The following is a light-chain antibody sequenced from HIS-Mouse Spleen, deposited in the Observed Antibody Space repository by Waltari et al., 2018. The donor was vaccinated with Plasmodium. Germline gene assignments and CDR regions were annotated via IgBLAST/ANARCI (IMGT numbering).Light chain of an antibody. V-gene: IGLV3-27*01. CDR3: YSAADNNLV. CDR1: VLAKKY. Sequence: SYELTQPSSVSVSPGQTARITCSGDVLAKKYARWFQQKPGRAPVLVLYKDSERPSGLPGRFAGSSPGTTVTLTISGAQVEDEADYYCYSAADNNLVFGGGTKLTVL. J-gene: IGLJ3*02. CDR2: KDS.